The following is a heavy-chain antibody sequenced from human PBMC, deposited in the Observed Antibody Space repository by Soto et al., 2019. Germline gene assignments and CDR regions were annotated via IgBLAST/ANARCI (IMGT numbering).Heavy chain of an antibody. CDR1: GYTFTGYY. CDR2: INPNSGGT. V-gene: IGHV1-2*02. J-gene: IGHJ4*02. CDR3: ARISIFEFDY. Sequence: ASAKVSCKASGYTFTGYYMHWVRQAPGQGLEWMGWINPNSGGTNYAQKFQGRVTMTGDTSISTAYMELSRLRSDDTAVYYCARISIFEFDYWGQGTLVTVYS. D-gene: IGHD3-3*01.